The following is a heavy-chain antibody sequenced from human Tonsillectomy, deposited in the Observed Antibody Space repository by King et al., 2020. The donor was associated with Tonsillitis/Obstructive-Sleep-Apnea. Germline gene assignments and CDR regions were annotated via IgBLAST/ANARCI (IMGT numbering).Heavy chain of an antibody. Sequence: QLVQSGAEVKKPGSSVKVSCKASGGTFSSYAISWVRLAPGQGLEWMGGIIPLFGTANYAQKFQGRVTFTADESTTTAYMELSSLRSEDTAVYYWARGSPEEYDFWSGYPFDYWGQGTLVTVSS. CDR2: IIPLFGTA. D-gene: IGHD3-3*01. CDR3: ARGSPEEYDFWSGYPFDY. J-gene: IGHJ4*02. CDR1: GGTFSSYA. V-gene: IGHV1-69*12.